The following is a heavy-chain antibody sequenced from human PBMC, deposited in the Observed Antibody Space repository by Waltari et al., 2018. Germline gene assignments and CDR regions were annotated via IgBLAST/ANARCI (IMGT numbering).Heavy chain of an antibody. D-gene: IGHD2-21*01. CDR1: GDSISGSYY. J-gene: IGHJ6*03. V-gene: IGHV4-61*09. CDR2: IYSSGRT. CDR3: ARSDVVVAPARNNYYFPMEV. Sequence: QLQLQQSGPGLVKPSQTLSLACSLSGDSISGSYYWNWVRQTAGEGLEWLVYIYSSGRTKYNPSLQSRATISIVNKTQFSLKLAAVTAADTAVYYCARSDVVVAPARNNYYFPMEVWGQGTTVTVSS.